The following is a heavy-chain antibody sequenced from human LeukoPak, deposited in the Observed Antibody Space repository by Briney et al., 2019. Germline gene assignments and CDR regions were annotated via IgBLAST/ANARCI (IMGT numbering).Heavy chain of an antibody. D-gene: IGHD6-19*01. CDR1: GFTFSSFA. J-gene: IGHJ4*02. CDR3: AKALIDQWLAETDY. CDR2: ISGSGGST. Sequence: QSGGSLRLSCAASGFTFSSFAMHWVRQAPGRGLEWVSAISGSGGSTYYADSVKGRFTISRDNSKNTLYLQMNSLRAEDTAVYYCAKALIDQWLAETDYWGQGTLVTVSS. V-gene: IGHV3-23*01.